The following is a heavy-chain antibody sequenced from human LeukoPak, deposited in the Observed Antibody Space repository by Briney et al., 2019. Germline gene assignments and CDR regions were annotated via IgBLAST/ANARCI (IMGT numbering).Heavy chain of an antibody. J-gene: IGHJ4*02. D-gene: IGHD6-19*01. CDR1: GGTFSSYA. CDR2: IIPILGIA. V-gene: IGHV1-69*04. Sequence: SVKVSCKASGGTFSSYAISWVRQAPGQGLEWMGRIIPILGIANYAQKFQGRVTITADKSTSTAYMELSSLRSEDTAVYYCARESIAVAGTIDYWGQGTLVTVSS. CDR3: ARESIAVAGTIDY.